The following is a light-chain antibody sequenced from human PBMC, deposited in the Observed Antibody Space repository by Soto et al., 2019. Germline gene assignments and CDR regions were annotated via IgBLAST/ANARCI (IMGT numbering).Light chain of an antibody. Sequence: QSALTQPASVSGSPGQSVTISCSGSDIGNYSLVSWYQHLPGRAPKLLIFEVTMRPSGISDRFSGSKSASTASLTISGLQAEDEGDYYCASYAGSRTYVFGSGTKVTV. J-gene: IGLJ1*01. CDR2: EVT. V-gene: IGLV2-23*02. CDR3: ASYAGSRTYV. CDR1: SDIGNYSL.